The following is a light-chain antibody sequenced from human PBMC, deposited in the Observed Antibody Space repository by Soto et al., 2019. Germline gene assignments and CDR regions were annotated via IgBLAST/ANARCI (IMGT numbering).Light chain of an antibody. V-gene: IGKV3-20*01. Sequence: EIVLTQSPGTLSLSPGDRATLSCRASQIISSAYLAWYQQRPGQAPRLLIYALSSRATGIPDRFSGSGSGTDFTLTISRLEPEDFAVYYCQQCGSSLPWTFGQGTKVEMK. CDR1: QIISSAY. CDR3: QQCGSSLPWT. CDR2: ALS. J-gene: IGKJ1*01.